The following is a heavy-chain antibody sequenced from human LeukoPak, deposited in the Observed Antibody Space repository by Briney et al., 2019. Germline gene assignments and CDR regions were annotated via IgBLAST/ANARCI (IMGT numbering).Heavy chain of an antibody. D-gene: IGHD2-15*01. V-gene: IGHV1-46*01. Sequence: ASVKVSRKASGYTFTSYYMHWVRQAPGQGLEWMGIINPSGGSTSYAQKFQGRVTMTRDTSTSTVYMELSSLRSEDTAVYYCARGDCSGGSCYSHYYYYYYMDVWGKGTTVTVSS. CDR3: ARGDCSGGSCYSHYYYYYYMDV. CDR2: INPSGGST. J-gene: IGHJ6*03. CDR1: GYTFTSYY.